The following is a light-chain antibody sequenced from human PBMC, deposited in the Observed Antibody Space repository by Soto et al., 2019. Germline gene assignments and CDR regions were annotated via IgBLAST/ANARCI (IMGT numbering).Light chain of an antibody. V-gene: IGKV3-20*01. CDR1: QSVSSSD. J-gene: IGKJ3*01. CDR2: GAS. CDR3: QQYGISPFT. Sequence: EIVLTQSPGTLSLSPGERATLSCRASQSVSSSDLAWYQQKPGQAPRLLIYGASSRATGIPDRFSGSGSGTDFTLTISRLEPEDFAVYYCQQYGISPFTFGPGTKVDIK.